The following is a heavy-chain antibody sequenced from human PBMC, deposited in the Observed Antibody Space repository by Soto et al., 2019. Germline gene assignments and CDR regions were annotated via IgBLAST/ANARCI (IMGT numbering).Heavy chain of an antibody. Sequence: SETLSLTCTVSGGSISSGGYYWSWIRQHPGKGLEWIGYIYYSGSTYYNPSLKSRVTISVDTSKNQFSLKLSSVTAADTAVYYCARHGASSGWGNYYYYGMDVWGQGTTVT. CDR1: GGSISSGGYY. CDR3: ARHGASSGWGNYYYYGMDV. CDR2: IYYSGST. D-gene: IGHD6-19*01. V-gene: IGHV4-31*03. J-gene: IGHJ6*02.